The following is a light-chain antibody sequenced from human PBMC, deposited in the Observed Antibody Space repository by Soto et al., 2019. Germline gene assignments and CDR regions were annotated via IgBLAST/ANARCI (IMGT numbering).Light chain of an antibody. V-gene: IGKV3-20*01. Sequence: EIVLTQSPGTLSLSPGERATLSCRDSQTLSNSFIAWYQQKPGQAPRLLIYDTSSRATGVPDRYSASGSGTDFTLTISRLEPEDFAVYYCQQYAGWPRTFGQGTKLEIK. CDR3: QQYAGWPRT. CDR2: DTS. J-gene: IGKJ2*01. CDR1: QTLSNSF.